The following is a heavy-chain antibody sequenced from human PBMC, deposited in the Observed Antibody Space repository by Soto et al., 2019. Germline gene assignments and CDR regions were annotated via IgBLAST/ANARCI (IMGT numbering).Heavy chain of an antibody. CDR1: GFTFSSYD. V-gene: IGHV3-23*01. CDR3: AKESTVGSPGDYFDS. Sequence: EVELLESGGDLEQRGGSLRLSCAASGFTFSSYDMNWVRQAPGKGLEWVSAIGVYANTYYADSVKGRFTISRDDSRNTVHLQLNSLRVDDTAVYYCAKESTVGSPGDYFDSSGQGTLVTVSS. CDR2: IGVYANT. J-gene: IGHJ4*02. D-gene: IGHD1-26*01.